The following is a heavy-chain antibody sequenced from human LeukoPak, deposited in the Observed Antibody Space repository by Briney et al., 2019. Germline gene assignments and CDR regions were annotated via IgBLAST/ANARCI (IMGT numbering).Heavy chain of an antibody. CDR3: AREETYPGRWFDP. CDR2: IYHSGST. V-gene: IGHV4-30-2*01. D-gene: IGHD1-26*01. CDR1: GGSISSGGYS. J-gene: IGHJ5*02. Sequence: PSQTLSLTCAVSGGSISSGGYSWSWIRQPPGKGLEWIGYIYHSGSTYYNPSLKSRVTISVDTSKNQFSLKLSSVTAADTAVYYCAREETYPGRWFDPWGQGTLVTVSS.